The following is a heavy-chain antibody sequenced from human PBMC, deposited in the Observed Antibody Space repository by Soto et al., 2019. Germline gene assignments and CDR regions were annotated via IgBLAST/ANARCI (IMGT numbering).Heavy chain of an antibody. CDR1: GGSFSGYY. V-gene: IGHV4-34*01. CDR3: ARAITIFGVVIQYGDWFDP. J-gene: IGHJ5*02. CDR2: INHSGST. Sequence: SETLSLTCAVYGGSFSGYYWSWIRQPPGKGLEWIGEINHSGSTNYNPSLKSRVTISVDTSKNQFSLKLSSVTAADTAVYYCARAITIFGVVIQYGDWFDPWGQGTLVTVSS. D-gene: IGHD3-3*01.